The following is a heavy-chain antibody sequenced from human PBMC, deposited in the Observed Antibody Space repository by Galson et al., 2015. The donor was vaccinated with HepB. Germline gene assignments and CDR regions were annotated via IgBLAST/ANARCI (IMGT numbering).Heavy chain of an antibody. V-gene: IGHV3-30*04. CDR1: GFTFSSYA. CDR2: ISYDGSNK. CDR3: ARDRGVPPGYYFDY. D-gene: IGHD3-10*01. J-gene: IGHJ4*02. Sequence: SLRLSCAASGFTFSSYAMHWVRQAPGKGLEWVAVISYDGSNKYYADSVKGRFTISRDNSKNTLYLQMNSLRAEDTAVYYCARDRGVPPGYYFDYWGQGTLVTVSS.